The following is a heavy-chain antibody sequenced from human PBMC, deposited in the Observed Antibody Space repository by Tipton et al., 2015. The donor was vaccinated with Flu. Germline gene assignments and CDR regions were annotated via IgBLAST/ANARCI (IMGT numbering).Heavy chain of an antibody. CDR1: GGSISSYY. CDR2: IYYSGST. V-gene: IGHV4-59*01. D-gene: IGHD3-10*01. CDR3: ARGYFRELDY. Sequence: TLSLTCTVSGGSISSYYWSWIRQPPGKGLEWIGYIYYSGSTNYNPSLKSRVTISIDTSKNQFSLNLSSVTAADTAVYYCARGYFRELDYWGQGTLGTVSS. J-gene: IGHJ4*02.